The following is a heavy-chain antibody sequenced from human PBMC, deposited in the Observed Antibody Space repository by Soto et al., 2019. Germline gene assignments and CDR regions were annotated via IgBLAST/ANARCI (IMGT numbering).Heavy chain of an antibody. CDR3: ARHPPFGGITFGGVADYVMDV. Sequence: PGESLKISCKGSGYSFTSYWIGWVRQMPGKGLEWMGIIYPGDSDTRYSPSFQGQVTISADKSISTAYLQWSSLKASDTAMYYCARHPPFGGITFGGVADYVMDVWGKGTTVTVSS. J-gene: IGHJ6*04. V-gene: IGHV5-51*01. CDR1: GYSFTSYW. D-gene: IGHD3-16*01. CDR2: IYPGDSDT.